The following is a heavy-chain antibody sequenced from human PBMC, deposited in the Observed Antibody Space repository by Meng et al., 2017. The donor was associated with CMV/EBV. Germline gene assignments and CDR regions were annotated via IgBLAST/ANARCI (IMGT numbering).Heavy chain of an antibody. D-gene: IGHD3-3*01. CDR2: ISSSSSYI. Sequence: GESLKISCAASGFTFSSYSMNWVRQAPGKGLEWVPSISSSSSYIYYSDSVKGRFTISRDNAKNSLYLQMNSLRAEDTAVYYCARDSRDYDFWSGRRRYYYYGMDVWGQGTTVTVSS. V-gene: IGHV3-21*01. CDR3: ARDSRDYDFWSGRRRYYYYGMDV. J-gene: IGHJ6*02. CDR1: GFTFSSYS.